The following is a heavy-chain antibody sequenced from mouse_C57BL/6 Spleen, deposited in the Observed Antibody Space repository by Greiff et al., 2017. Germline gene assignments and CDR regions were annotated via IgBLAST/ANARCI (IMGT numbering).Heavy chain of an antibody. D-gene: IGHD2-4*01. J-gene: IGHJ4*01. CDR3: ARPMIYYDYDYYAMDY. Sequence: EVQGVESGGDLVKPGGSLKLSCAASGFTFSSYGMSWVRQTPDKRLEWVATISSGGSYTYYPDSVKGRFTISRDNAKNTLYLQMSSLKSEDTAMYYCARPMIYYDYDYYAMDYWGQGTSVTVSS. CDR1: GFTFSSYG. CDR2: ISSGGSYT. V-gene: IGHV5-6*01.